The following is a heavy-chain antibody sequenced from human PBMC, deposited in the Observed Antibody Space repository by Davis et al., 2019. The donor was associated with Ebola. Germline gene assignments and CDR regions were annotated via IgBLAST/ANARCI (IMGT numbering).Heavy chain of an antibody. Sequence: MPSETLSLTCTVSGGSISSSSYYWGWIRQPPGKGLEWIGSIYYSGSTYYNPSLKSRVTISVDTSKNQFSLKLSSVTAADTAVYYCARVGYSSSWMIDYWGQGTLVTVSS. CDR3: ARVGYSSSWMIDY. CDR2: IYYSGST. V-gene: IGHV4-39*07. D-gene: IGHD6-13*01. J-gene: IGHJ4*02. CDR1: GGSISSSSYY.